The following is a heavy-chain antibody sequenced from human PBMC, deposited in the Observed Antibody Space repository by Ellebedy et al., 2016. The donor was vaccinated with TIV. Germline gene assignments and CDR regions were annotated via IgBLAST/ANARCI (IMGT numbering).Heavy chain of an antibody. Sequence: GESLKISCAASGLTFSNYWMHWVRQAPGKGLEWVSHISSDGSYTPYADSVKGRFSISRDNAKNTLSLQMNSLRAEDTAVYCCATGCGQSCQTHFQYWGQGTQVTVSS. CDR1: GLTFSNYW. J-gene: IGHJ4*02. CDR2: ISSDGSYT. V-gene: IGHV3-74*01. D-gene: IGHD2-15*01. CDR3: ATGCGQSCQTHFQY.